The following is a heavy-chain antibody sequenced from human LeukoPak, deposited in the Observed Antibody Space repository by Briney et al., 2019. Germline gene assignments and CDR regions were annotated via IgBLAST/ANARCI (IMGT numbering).Heavy chain of an antibody. J-gene: IGHJ5*02. CDR1: GFTFSSYA. Sequence: TGGSLRLSCAASGFTFSSYAMSWVRQAPGKGLEWVSAISGNGGSTYYADSVKGRFTISRANSKNTLYLQMNSLRAEDTAVYYCAKDQDGSGWSNWFDPWGQGTLVTVSS. V-gene: IGHV3-23*01. CDR2: ISGNGGST. D-gene: IGHD6-19*01. CDR3: AKDQDGSGWSNWFDP.